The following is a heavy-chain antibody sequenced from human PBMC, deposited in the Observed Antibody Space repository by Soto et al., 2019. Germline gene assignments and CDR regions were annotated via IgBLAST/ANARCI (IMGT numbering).Heavy chain of an antibody. D-gene: IGHD3-22*01. Sequence: ASVKXSCKASGYTFTSYAMHWVRQAPGQRLEWMGWINAGNGNRKYSQKFQGRVTITRDTSASTAYMELNSLRTEDTALYYCAKDLASSGYYSFDYWGQGTLVTVSS. CDR1: GYTFTSYA. CDR2: INAGNGNR. V-gene: IGHV1-3*01. J-gene: IGHJ4*02. CDR3: AKDLASSGYYSFDY.